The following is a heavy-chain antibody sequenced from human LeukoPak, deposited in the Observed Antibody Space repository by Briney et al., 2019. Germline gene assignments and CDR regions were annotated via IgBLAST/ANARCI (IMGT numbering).Heavy chain of an antibody. CDR2: ISASGSAT. CDR1: GFIFSNYG. V-gene: IGHV3-23*01. J-gene: IGHJ4*02. Sequence: PGGSLRLSCAASGFIFSNYGMNWLRQAPGKGLEWVAAISASGSATSYADSVRGRFTISRDNSKNTLYLQVNSLRAEDTAVYYCAKARGSIAAGGSDYWGQGTLVTVSS. CDR3: AKARGSIAAGGSDY. D-gene: IGHD6-13*01.